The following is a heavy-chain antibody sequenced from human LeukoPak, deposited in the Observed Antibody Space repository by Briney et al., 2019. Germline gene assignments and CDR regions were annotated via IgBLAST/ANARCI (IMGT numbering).Heavy chain of an antibody. CDR2: ITGSGGST. V-gene: IGHV3-23*01. CDR1: GFTFSSYA. D-gene: IGHD3-9*01. J-gene: IGHJ4*02. Sequence: GGSLRLSCAASGFTFSSYAMSWVRQAPGKGLEWVSAITGSGGSTYYADSVKGRFTISRDNSKNTLYLQMNSLRAEDTAVYYCTKWGDYDVLTGYYDPDYWGQGTLVTVSS. CDR3: TKWGDYDVLTGYYDPDY.